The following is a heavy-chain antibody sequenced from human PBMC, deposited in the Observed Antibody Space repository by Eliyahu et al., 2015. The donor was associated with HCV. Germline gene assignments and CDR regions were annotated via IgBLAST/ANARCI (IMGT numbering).Heavy chain of an antibody. CDR1: GFSLDDHTMG. D-gene: IGHD6-6*01. Sequence: QVTLKESGPVLVKPTDTLTLTCTVSGFSLDDHTMGVSWIRQPPGKALEWLAHIFSNDRKSFTTSLKTRLTVSEDTSKSQVVLTMTNMDPLDTGTYYCARQPSSSWSRQFVYYGLDVWGQGTTVTVSS. CDR2: IFSNDRK. V-gene: IGHV2-26*01. J-gene: IGHJ6*02. CDR3: ARQPSSSWSRQFVYYGLDV.